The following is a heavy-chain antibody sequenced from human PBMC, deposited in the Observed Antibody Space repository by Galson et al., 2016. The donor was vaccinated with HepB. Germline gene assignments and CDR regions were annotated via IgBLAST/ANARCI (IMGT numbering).Heavy chain of an antibody. Sequence: SETLSLTCTVSGGSISSSPYYWAWIRQSPGRGLEWIASISYSGSTYYNPSLKSRVTISVDTSKNQFSLKVSSVTAADTAVYYCARVRGAYYDSWSRYYSQQYYYSYMDVWGKGTTVTVSS. J-gene: IGHJ6*03. CDR2: ISYSGST. CDR3: ARVRGAYYDSWSRYYSQQYYYSYMDV. D-gene: IGHD3-3*01. CDR1: GGSISSSPYY. V-gene: IGHV4-39*01.